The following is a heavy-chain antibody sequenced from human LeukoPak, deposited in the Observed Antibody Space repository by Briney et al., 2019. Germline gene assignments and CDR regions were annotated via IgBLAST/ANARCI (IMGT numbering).Heavy chain of an antibody. CDR2: ISYDGRNE. Sequence: PGGSLRLSCAASGFTFSSYAMSWVRQAPGKGLEWVAVISYDGRNENHAESVKGRFTTSRNNSKNTLYLQINTLRTEDTALYYCVREKYCTPTDCLHGRFYFNCWGQGTLVTVSS. V-gene: IGHV3-30*04. J-gene: IGHJ4*02. CDR1: GFTFSSYA. D-gene: IGHD2-8*01. CDR3: VREKYCTPTDCLHGRFYFNC.